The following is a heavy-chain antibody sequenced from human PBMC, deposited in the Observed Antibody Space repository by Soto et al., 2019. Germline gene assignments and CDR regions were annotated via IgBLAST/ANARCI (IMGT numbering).Heavy chain of an antibody. CDR2: IKSKTDGGTT. CDR1: GFTFSNAW. J-gene: IGHJ4*02. D-gene: IGHD3-22*01. CDR3: TTDDYYDSSGYLY. Sequence: GGSLRLSCAASGFTFSNAWMSWVRQAPGKGLEWVGRIKSKTDGGTTDYAAPVKGRFTISRDDSKNTLYLQMNSLKTEDTAVYYCTTDDYYDSSGYLYWGQGTLVTVSS. V-gene: IGHV3-15*01.